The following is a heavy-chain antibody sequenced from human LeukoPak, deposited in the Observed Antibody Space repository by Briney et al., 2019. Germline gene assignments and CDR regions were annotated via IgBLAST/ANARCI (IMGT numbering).Heavy chain of an antibody. D-gene: IGHD5-24*01. V-gene: IGHV4-31*03. J-gene: IGHJ4*02. CDR3: ARGEAMMATTFDY. CDR2: IYYSGST. CDR1: GGSISSGGYY. Sequence: SEILSLTCTVSGGSISSGGYYWSWIRQHPGKGLEWIGYIYYSGSTYYNPSLKSRVTISVDTSKNQFSLKLSSVTAADTAVYYCARGEAMMATTFDYWGQGTLVTVSS.